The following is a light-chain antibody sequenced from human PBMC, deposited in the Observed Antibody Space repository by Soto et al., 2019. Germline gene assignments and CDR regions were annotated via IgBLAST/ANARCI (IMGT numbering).Light chain of an antibody. Sequence: EIVMTQSPATLSVSPGERATLSCRASQSVSSYLAWYQQKPGQAPRLLIYDASNRATGIPARFSGSGSGTDFTLTISRLEPEDFAVYYCQQYVTSPLTFGGGTKVDIK. CDR3: QQYVTSPLT. J-gene: IGKJ4*01. CDR2: DAS. V-gene: IGKV3-20*01. CDR1: QSVSSY.